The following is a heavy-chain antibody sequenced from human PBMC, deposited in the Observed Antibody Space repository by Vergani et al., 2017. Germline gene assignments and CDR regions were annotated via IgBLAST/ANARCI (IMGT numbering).Heavy chain of an antibody. CDR2: ISYDGSNK. V-gene: IGHV3-30*18. CDR1: GFTFSSYG. CDR3: AKELFMFGGVIVDY. D-gene: IGHD3-16*02. J-gene: IGHJ4*02. Sequence: QVQLVESGGGVVQPGRSLRLSCAASGFTFSSYGMHWVRQAPGKGLEWVAVISYDGSNKYYADSVKGRFTISRDNSKNTLYLQMNSLRAEDTAVYYCAKELFMFGGVIVDYWGQGTLVTVSS.